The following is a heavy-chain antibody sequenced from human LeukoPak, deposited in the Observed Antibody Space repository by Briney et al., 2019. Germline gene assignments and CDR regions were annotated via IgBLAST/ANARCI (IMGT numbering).Heavy chain of an antibody. Sequence: SETLSLTCAVYGGSFSGYYWSWIRQPPGKGLEWIGEINHSGSTNYNPSLKSRVTISVDTSKNQFSLKLSFVTAADTAVYYCARALAGLTRYCTNGVCPYYYYGMDVWGQGTTVTVSS. J-gene: IGHJ6*02. CDR1: GGSFSGYY. V-gene: IGHV4-34*01. CDR2: INHSGST. D-gene: IGHD2-8*01. CDR3: ARALAGLTRYCTNGVCPYYYYGMDV.